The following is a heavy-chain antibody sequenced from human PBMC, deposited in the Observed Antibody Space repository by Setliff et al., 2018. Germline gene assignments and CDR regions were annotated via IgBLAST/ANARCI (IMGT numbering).Heavy chain of an antibody. Sequence: SETLSLTCTVSGVSISSGSYYYWSWIRQPAGKGLEWIGHIYTSWSTISNPSLKSRVTISLDTSKNQFSLSLRSVTAADTAVYYCARDARTGGGVDWFDPWGQGTLVTVSS. CDR3: ARDARTGGGVDWFDP. CDR2: IYTSWST. V-gene: IGHV4-61*09. D-gene: IGHD1-1*01. CDR1: GVSISSGSYYY. J-gene: IGHJ5*02.